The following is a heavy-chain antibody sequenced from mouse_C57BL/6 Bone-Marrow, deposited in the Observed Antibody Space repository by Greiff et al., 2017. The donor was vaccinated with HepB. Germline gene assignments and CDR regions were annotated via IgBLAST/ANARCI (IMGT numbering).Heavy chain of an antibody. Sequence: EVQLQQSGAELVRPGASVKLSCTASGFNIKDDYMHWVKQRPEQGLEWSGWIDPENGDTEYASKFQGKATITADTSSNTAYLQLSSLTSEDTAVYYCTTSSRQLRLKRDYWGQGTTLTVSS. V-gene: IGHV14-4*01. CDR2: IDPENGDT. J-gene: IGHJ2*01. CDR3: TTSSRQLRLKRDY. D-gene: IGHD3-2*02. CDR1: GFNIKDDY.